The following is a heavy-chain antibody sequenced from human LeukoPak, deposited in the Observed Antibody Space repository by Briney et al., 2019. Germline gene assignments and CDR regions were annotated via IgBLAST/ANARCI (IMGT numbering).Heavy chain of an antibody. CDR1: GFTFDDYA. V-gene: IGHV3-9*01. Sequence: GGSLRLSCAASGFTFDDYAMHWVRQAPGKGLEWVSGISWNSGSIGYADSVKGRFTISRDNAKNSLYLQMNSLRAEDTALYYCAKAPSQYYDFWSGYYSGFDYWGQGTLDTVSS. D-gene: IGHD3-3*01. J-gene: IGHJ4*02. CDR3: AKAPSQYYDFWSGYYSGFDY. CDR2: ISWNSGSI.